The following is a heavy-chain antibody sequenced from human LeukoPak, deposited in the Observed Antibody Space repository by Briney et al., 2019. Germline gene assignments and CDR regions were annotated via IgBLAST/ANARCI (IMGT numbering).Heavy chain of an antibody. D-gene: IGHD3-16*01. CDR2: LRGDGET. CDR1: GFTFSSYA. CDR3: AKASWVSTADAVL. Sequence: GGSLTLSCVASGFTFSSYAMSWVRQAPPRGLEWVSSLRGDGETFYADSVKGRFTLSRDDSRNMVYPHLNNLRVEDTAVYYCAKASWVSTADAVLWGQGTVVTVS. V-gene: IGHV3-23*01. J-gene: IGHJ4*02.